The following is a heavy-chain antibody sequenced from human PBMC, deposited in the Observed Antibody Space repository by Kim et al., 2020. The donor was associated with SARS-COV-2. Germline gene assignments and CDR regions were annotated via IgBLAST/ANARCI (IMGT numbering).Heavy chain of an antibody. V-gene: IGHV5-10-1*01. CDR3: AFHDYSTQGYDY. CDR2: IDPSDSYT. CDR1: GYSFTSYW. Sequence: GESLKISCKGSGYSFTSYWISWVRQMPGKGLEWMGRIDPSDSYTNYSPSFQGHVTISADKSISTAYLQWSSLKASDTAMYYCAFHDYSTQGYDYWGQGTLVTVSS. D-gene: IGHD4-4*01. J-gene: IGHJ4*02.